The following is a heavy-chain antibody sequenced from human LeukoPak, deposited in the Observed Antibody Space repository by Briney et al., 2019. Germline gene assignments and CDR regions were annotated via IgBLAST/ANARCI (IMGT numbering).Heavy chain of an antibody. CDR1: GFTFRSYA. J-gene: IGHJ4*02. CDR3: AKGGWLLGPGHGDY. CDR2: ISGSGGST. D-gene: IGHD5-12*01. Sequence: GGSLRLSCAASGFTFRSYAMNWVRQAPGKGLEWVSGISGSGGSTYYADSMKGRFTISRDNSKNTLYLQMNSLRVEDTAVYYCAKGGWLLGPGHGDYWGQGTLVTVSS. V-gene: IGHV3-23*01.